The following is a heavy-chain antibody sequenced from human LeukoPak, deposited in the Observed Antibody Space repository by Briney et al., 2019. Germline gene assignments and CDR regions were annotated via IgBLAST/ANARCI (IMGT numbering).Heavy chain of an antibody. Sequence: SETLSLTCTVSGGSISSYRWSWIRQPPGKGLEWIGYISYSGFTNYNPSLKSRVTISLDTSKNQFSLKLTSVTAADTAVYYCAGHHPRNTVDFWGQGTLVTVSS. D-gene: IGHD2-8*02. CDR2: ISYSGFT. V-gene: IGHV4-59*08. CDR1: GGSISSYR. CDR3: AGHHPRNTVDF. J-gene: IGHJ4*02.